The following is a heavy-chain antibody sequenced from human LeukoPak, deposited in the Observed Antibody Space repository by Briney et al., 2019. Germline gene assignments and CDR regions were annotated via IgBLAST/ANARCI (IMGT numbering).Heavy chain of an antibody. CDR3: AKDAERGFDYSNSLQK. J-gene: IGHJ4*02. CDR1: KFTFSHYG. Sequence: GGSLTLSCAASKFTFSHYGMHCVRQAPGKGLEWVAVVFNAGSNQYYADSVKGRFTVSRDNSQNMLYLQMNSLRPEDTAVYYCAKDAERGFDYSNSLQKWGQGTLLTVSS. D-gene: IGHD4-11*01. V-gene: IGHV3-33*03. CDR2: VFNAGSNQ.